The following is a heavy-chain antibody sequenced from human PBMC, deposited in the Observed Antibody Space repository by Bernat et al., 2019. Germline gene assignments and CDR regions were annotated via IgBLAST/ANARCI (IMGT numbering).Heavy chain of an antibody. D-gene: IGHD5-18*01. V-gene: IGHV3-74*01. CDR2: ISSDGSNT. Sequence: EVQLVESGGGLVQPGGSLRLSCAASGFTFSSYWMHWVRQAPGKGLVWVSRISSDGSNTNYADSVKGRFTISRDNAKNTLYLQMNSLRVEDTAVYYCARGHTAMGAARVDSWGQGTLVTVSS. CDR1: GFTFSSYW. CDR3: ARGHTAMGAARVDS. J-gene: IGHJ4*02.